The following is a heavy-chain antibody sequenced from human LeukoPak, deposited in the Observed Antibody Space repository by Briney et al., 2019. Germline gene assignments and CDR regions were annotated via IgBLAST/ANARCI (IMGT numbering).Heavy chain of an antibody. D-gene: IGHD6-13*01. CDR1: GFTFNGYD. Sequence: PGRSLRLSCAASGFTFNGYDMHWVRPTPGKGLEWVAVISYDGSNKYYADSVKGRFTISRDNSKNTLYLQMNSLRAEDTAVYYCAKGGSSWPDYWGQGTLVTVSS. CDR3: AKGGSSWPDY. J-gene: IGHJ4*02. V-gene: IGHV3-30*18. CDR2: ISYDGSNK.